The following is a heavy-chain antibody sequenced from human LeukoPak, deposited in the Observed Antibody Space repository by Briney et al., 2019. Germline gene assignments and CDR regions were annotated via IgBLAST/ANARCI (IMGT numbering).Heavy chain of an antibody. Sequence: ASVTVSFKASGYTFTIYDINWVRQATGQGLEWMGWMNPNSGGTNYAQKFQGRVTMTRDTSISTAYMELSRLRSDDTAVYYCARETPRTPQDYWGQGTLVTVSS. V-gene: IGHV1-2*02. D-gene: IGHD2-2*01. CDR1: GYTFTIYD. CDR2: MNPNSGGT. CDR3: ARETPRTPQDY. J-gene: IGHJ4*02.